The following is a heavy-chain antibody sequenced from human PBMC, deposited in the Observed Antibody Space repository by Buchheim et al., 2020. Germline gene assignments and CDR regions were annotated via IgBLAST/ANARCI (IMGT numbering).Heavy chain of an antibody. J-gene: IGHJ4*02. CDR3: AKGRWIQLWLQWLTDIDY. CDR1: GFTFSSYA. D-gene: IGHD5-18*01. Sequence: EVQLLESGGGLVQPGGSLRLSCAASGFTFSSYAMSWVRQAPGKGLEWVSAISGSGGSTYYADSVKGRFTISRDNSKNTLYLQMNSLRAEDTAVYYCAKGRWIQLWLQWLTDIDYWGQGTL. V-gene: IGHV3-23*01. CDR2: ISGSGGST.